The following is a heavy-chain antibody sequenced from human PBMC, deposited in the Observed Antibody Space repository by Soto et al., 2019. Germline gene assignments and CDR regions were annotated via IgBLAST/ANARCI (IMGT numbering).Heavy chain of an antibody. Sequence: ASVKVSCKASGYTFTGYYMHWVRQAPGQGLEWMGWINPNSGGTNYAQKFQGRVTMTRDTSISTAYMELSRLRSDDTAVYYCAREYYDFWSGYSPSWGLYGMDVWGQGTTVTVSS. CDR1: GYTFTGYY. CDR3: AREYYDFWSGYSPSWGLYGMDV. D-gene: IGHD3-3*01. CDR2: INPNSGGT. J-gene: IGHJ6*02. V-gene: IGHV1-2*02.